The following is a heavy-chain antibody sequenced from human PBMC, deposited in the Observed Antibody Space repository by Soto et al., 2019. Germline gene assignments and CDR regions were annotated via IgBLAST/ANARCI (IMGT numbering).Heavy chain of an antibody. CDR2: INAGNGNS. CDR3: ATSTYCSSSTCYQWYGMDV. Sequence: QVQLVQSGAEEKKPGASVKVSCKASGYPFSNYAMHWVRQAPGQGLEWMGRINAGNGNSKYSQKFQGRVTITRDTSANTAYMGLDSLRSEDTAVYYCATSTYCSSSTCYQWYGMDVWGQGTTVTVSS. D-gene: IGHD2-2*01. CDR1: GYPFSNYA. J-gene: IGHJ6*02. V-gene: IGHV1-3*05.